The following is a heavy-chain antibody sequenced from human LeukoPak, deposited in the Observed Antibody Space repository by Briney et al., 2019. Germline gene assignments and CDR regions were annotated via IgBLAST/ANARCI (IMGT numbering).Heavy chain of an antibody. CDR1: GGTFSSYA. D-gene: IGHD3-16*02. CDR3: ASLDYDYVWGSYRYSALDY. CDR2: IIPILGIA. J-gene: IGHJ4*02. Sequence: SVKVSCKASGGTFSSYAFSWVRQPPGKGLEWMGRIIPILGIANYAQKFQGRVTITADKSTSTAYMELSSLRSEDTAVYYCASLDYDYVWGSYRYSALDYWGQGTLVTVSS. V-gene: IGHV1-69*04.